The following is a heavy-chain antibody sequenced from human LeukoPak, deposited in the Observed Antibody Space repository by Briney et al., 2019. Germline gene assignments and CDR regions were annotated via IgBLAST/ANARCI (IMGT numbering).Heavy chain of an antibody. Sequence: GESLKISCRGSGYSFTNYWIGWGRPVPGKGLEWMGIIYPGNSDTKYSPSLQGQATIPADKSIDTAYLQWSSLKASDTGVYYCARLWGGTKPADDALDIWGQGTWVTVSS. CDR2: IYPGNSDT. V-gene: IGHV5-51*01. J-gene: IGHJ3*02. CDR3: ARLWGGTKPADDALDI. CDR1: GYSFTNYW. D-gene: IGHD1-1*01.